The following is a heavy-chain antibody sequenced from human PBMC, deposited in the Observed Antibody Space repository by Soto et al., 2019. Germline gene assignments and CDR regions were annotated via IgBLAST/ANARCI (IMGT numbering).Heavy chain of an antibody. CDR3: ASGRYHYGSEY. V-gene: IGHV4-59*13. J-gene: IGHJ4*02. D-gene: IGHD3-10*01. CDR2: IYYTGTT. CDR1: GGSISNYC. Sequence: WETLSLTCAVSGGSISNYCFSWIRQTPGKGLEYIGFIYYTGTTNYNPSLKNRVTISLDTSKNQFSLTLTSVSVADTAVYFCASGRYHYGSEYWGRGTLVTVSS.